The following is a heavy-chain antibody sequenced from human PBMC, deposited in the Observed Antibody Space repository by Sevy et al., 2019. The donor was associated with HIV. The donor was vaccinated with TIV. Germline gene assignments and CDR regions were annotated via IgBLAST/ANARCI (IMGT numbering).Heavy chain of an antibody. D-gene: IGHD4-4*01. CDR3: TRGPTTPYYYYYGMDV. J-gene: IGHJ6*02. CDR1: GFTFGDYA. Sequence: GGSLRLSCTASGFTFGDYAMSWVRQAPGKGLDWVGFIRSKAYGGTTEYAASVKGRFTISRDDSKSIAYLQMNSLKTEDTAVYYCTRGPTTPYYYYYGMDVWGQGTTVTVSS. V-gene: IGHV3-49*04. CDR2: IRSKAYGGTT.